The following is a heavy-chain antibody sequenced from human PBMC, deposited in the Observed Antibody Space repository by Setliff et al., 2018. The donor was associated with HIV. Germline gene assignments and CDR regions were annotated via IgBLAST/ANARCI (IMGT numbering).Heavy chain of an antibody. Sequence: SETLSLTCTVSGGSISGSNYYWGWIRQPPGKGLEWVGSIYYSGSTYYSPSLKSRVTISVDTSKNQFSLTLTSVTAADTAVYYCATSNSWSCRLNYWGQGTVVTVSS. CDR3: ATSNSWSCRLNY. CDR1: GGSISGSNYY. D-gene: IGHD1-26*01. V-gene: IGHV4-39*01. CDR2: IYYSGST. J-gene: IGHJ4*02.